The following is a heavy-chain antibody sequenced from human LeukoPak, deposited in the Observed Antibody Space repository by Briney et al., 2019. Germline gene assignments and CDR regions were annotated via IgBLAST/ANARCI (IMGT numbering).Heavy chain of an antibody. J-gene: IGHJ3*02. V-gene: IGHV3-53*04. Sequence: GGSLRLSCAASGFTVSRNYMNWVRQAPGKGLEWVSLLSSTDNTSYADSVKGRFTISRHNSKNTLYLQVNSLRPEDTAMYYCARWRPIDDFDIWGQGTMVIVSS. CDR3: ARWRPIDDFDI. CDR2: LSSTDNT. D-gene: IGHD3-3*01. CDR1: GFTVSRNY.